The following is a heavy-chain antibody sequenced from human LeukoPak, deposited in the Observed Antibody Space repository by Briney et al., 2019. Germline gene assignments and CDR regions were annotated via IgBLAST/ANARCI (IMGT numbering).Heavy chain of an antibody. Sequence: SETLSLTCTVSGGSISSHYWSWIRQPPGKGLEWIGYIYYSGSTNYNPSLKSRVTISVDTSKNQFSLKLSSVTAADTAVYYCARDEGIAAAHWGQGTLVTVSS. J-gene: IGHJ4*02. CDR3: ARDEGIAAAH. CDR1: GGSISSHY. V-gene: IGHV4-59*11. D-gene: IGHD6-13*01. CDR2: IYYSGST.